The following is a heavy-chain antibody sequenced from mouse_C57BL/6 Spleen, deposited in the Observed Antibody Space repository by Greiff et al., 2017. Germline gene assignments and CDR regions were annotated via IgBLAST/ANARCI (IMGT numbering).Heavy chain of an antibody. D-gene: IGHD2-5*01. CDR2: ISDGGSYT. J-gene: IGHJ1*03. CDR1: GFTFSSYA. V-gene: IGHV5-4*01. CDR3: ARDRSSYYSNYGYFDV. Sequence: EVQVVESGGGLVKPGGSLKLSCAASGFTFSSYAMSWVRQTPEKRLEWVATISDGGSYTYYPDNVKGRFTISRDNAKNNLYLQMSHLKSEDTAMYYCARDRSSYYSNYGYFDVWGTGTTVTVSS.